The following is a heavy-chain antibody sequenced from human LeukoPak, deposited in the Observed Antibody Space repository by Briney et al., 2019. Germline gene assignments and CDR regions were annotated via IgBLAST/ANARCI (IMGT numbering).Heavy chain of an antibody. CDR1: GGSISSYY. Sequence: PSETLSLTCTVSGGSISSYYWSWIRQPPGKGLEWIGYIYYNGSTNYNPSLKSRVTISVDTSKNQFSLKLSSVTAADTAVYYCARDAYGDYGLDYWGQGTLVTVSS. D-gene: IGHD4-17*01. J-gene: IGHJ4*02. CDR2: IYYNGST. V-gene: IGHV4-59*01. CDR3: ARDAYGDYGLDY.